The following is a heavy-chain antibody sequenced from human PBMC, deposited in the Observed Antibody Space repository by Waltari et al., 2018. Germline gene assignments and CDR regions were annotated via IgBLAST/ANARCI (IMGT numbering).Heavy chain of an antibody. Sequence: EVQLVESGGGLVHPGGSLRLSCAAAGFTVSSNHMSWVRQAPGKGLEWVSLIDDAGSTYYPDSVRGRFTISRDNSKNTVHLQMNSLRVEDTAIYYCARARDEETAMVYFDRWGQGTLVSVSS. CDR2: IDDAGST. CDR3: ARARDEETAMVYFDR. V-gene: IGHV3-66*02. D-gene: IGHD5-18*01. J-gene: IGHJ4*02. CDR1: GFTVSSNH.